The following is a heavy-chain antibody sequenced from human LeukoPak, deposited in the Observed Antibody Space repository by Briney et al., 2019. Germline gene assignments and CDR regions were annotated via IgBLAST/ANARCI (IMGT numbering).Heavy chain of an antibody. J-gene: IGHJ6*03. V-gene: IGHV3-23*01. CDR3: AREFSGIAAAGLYYYYYMDV. CDR2: ISGSGGST. Sequence: AGGSLRLSCAASGFSFNSYAMSWVRQAPGKGLEWVSGISGSGGSTYYADSVKGRFTISRDNSKNTLYLQMNSLRAEDTAVYYCAREFSGIAAAGLYYYYYMDVWGKGTTVTVSS. D-gene: IGHD6-13*01. CDR1: GFSFNSYA.